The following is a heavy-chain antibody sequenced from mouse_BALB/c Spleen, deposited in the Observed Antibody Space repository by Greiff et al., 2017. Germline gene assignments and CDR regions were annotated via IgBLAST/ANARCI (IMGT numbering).Heavy chain of an antibody. D-gene: IGHD1-2*01. V-gene: IGHV5-6-4*01. Sequence: DVMLVESGGGLVKPGGSLKLSCAASGFTFSSYTMSWVRQTPEKRLEWVATISSGGSYTYYPDSVKGRFTISRDNAKNTLYLQMSSLKSEDTAMYYCTRHYYGYVEGAMDYWGQGTSVTVSS. CDR3: TRHYYGYVEGAMDY. J-gene: IGHJ4*01. CDR1: GFTFSSYT. CDR2: ISSGGSYT.